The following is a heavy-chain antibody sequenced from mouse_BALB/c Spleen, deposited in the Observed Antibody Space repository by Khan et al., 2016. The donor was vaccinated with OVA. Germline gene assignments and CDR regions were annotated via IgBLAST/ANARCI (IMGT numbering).Heavy chain of an antibody. Sequence: EVKLEESGPGLVKPSQSLSLTCTVTGYSITSDYVWNWIRQFPGNKLEWMGYISYSGRTSYNPSLKSRSSITRDTSKNQFFLQLNSVTTEDTATYFCARSVTITTVLATDFDYWGQGTTLTVSS. V-gene: IGHV3-2*02. CDR3: ARSVTITTVLATDFDY. J-gene: IGHJ2*01. D-gene: IGHD1-1*01. CDR1: GYSITSDYV. CDR2: ISYSGRT.